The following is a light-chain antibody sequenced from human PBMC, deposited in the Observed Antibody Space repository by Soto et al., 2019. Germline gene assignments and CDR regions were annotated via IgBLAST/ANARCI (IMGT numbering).Light chain of an antibody. J-gene: IGLJ1*01. CDR2: DFH. CDR3: SSYTSSGTRV. V-gene: IGLV2-14*03. Sequence: QSALTQPASVSGSPGQSITISCTGTSSDVGGYNYVSWYQQHPGKAPKLMIYDFHSRPSGVSNRFSGSKSGNTASLTISGLPAGAAADYYCSSYTSSGTRVFGAGTKVTVL. CDR1: SSDVGGYNY.